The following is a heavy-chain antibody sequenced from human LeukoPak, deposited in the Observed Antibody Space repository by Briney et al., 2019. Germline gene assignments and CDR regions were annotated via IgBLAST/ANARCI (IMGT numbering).Heavy chain of an antibody. CDR3: VLGGYDSRYLGFDY. D-gene: IGHD3-22*01. CDR1: GFTFSSYW. J-gene: IGHJ4*02. CDR2: INSDGSST. Sequence: GGSLRLSCAASGFTFSSYWMHWVRQAPGKGLVWVSRINSDGSSTSYADSVKGRFTISRDNAKNSLYLQMNSLRAEDTVVYYCVLGGYDSRYLGFDYWGQGTLVTVSS. V-gene: IGHV3-74*01.